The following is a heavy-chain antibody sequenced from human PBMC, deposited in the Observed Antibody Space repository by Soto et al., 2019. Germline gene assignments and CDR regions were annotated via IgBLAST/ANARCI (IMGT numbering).Heavy chain of an antibody. V-gene: IGHV4-39*01. CDR2: IYYSGST. CDR1: GGSISSSSYY. CDR3: ARHDQGRIAARPLLGY. Sequence: SETLSLTCTVSGGSISSSSYYWGWIRQPPGKGLEWIGSIYYSGSTYYNPSLKSRVTISVDRSKNQFSLRRSSVTAADTAVYYCARHDQGRIAARPLLGYWGQGTLVTVSS. D-gene: IGHD6-6*01. J-gene: IGHJ4*02.